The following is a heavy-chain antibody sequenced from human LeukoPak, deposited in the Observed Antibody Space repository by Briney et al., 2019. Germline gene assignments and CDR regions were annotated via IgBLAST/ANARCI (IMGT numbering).Heavy chain of an antibody. D-gene: IGHD1-1*01. CDR1: GFTFDDYG. Sequence: RTGGSLRLSCAASGFTFDDYGMSWVRQAPGKGLEWVSGINWNGGSTGYADSVKGRFTISRDNARNSLYLQMNSLRAEDTAVYYCARDLTPEGTGDADYWGQGTLVTVSS. CDR2: INWNGGST. CDR3: ARDLTPEGTGDADY. J-gene: IGHJ4*02. V-gene: IGHV3-20*04.